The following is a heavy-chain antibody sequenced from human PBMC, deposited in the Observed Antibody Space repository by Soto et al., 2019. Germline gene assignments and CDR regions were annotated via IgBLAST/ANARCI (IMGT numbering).Heavy chain of an antibody. Sequence: EVQLVECGGGLVKPGGSLRLSCAASGFIFNNAWMSWVRQAPGKGLEWVGRIQSKADGGTTDYATPVKGRFTISRDDSKNTLFLQMNSLKTEDTAVYYCTTGPLDYWGQGTLVTVSS. V-gene: IGHV3-15*01. CDR1: GFIFNNAW. CDR2: IQSKADGGTT. CDR3: TTGPLDY. J-gene: IGHJ4*02.